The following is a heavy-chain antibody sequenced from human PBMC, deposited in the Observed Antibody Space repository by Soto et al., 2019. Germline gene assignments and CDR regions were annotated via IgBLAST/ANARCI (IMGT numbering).Heavy chain of an antibody. J-gene: IGHJ6*02. V-gene: IGHV1-69*13. CDR1: GGTFSSYA. CDR2: IIPIFGTA. CDR3: ARAIVVVTGLVGVINYYYGMDV. D-gene: IGHD2-21*02. Sequence: SVKVSCKASGGTFSSYAISWVRQAPGQGLEWMGGIIPIFGTANYAQKFQGRVTITADESTSTAYMELSSLRSEDTAVYYCARAIVVVTGLVGVINYYYGMDVWGQGTTVTVSS.